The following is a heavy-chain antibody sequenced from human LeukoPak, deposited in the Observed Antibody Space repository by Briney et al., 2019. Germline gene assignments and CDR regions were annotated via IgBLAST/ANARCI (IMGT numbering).Heavy chain of an antibody. J-gene: IGHJ3*02. CDR3: ARYNWNDVAFDI. V-gene: IGHV3-23*01. Sequence: SGGSLRLSCAASGFTFSNYAMRWVRQAPGKGLEWVSGISGSGDSTYYADSVKGRFTISRDNSKNTLYLQMNSLRAEDTAVYYCARYNWNDVAFDIWGQGTMVTVSS. CDR1: GFTFSNYA. CDR2: ISGSGDST. D-gene: IGHD1-20*01.